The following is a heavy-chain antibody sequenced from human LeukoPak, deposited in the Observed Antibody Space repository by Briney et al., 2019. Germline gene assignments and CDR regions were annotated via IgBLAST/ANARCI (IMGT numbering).Heavy chain of an antibody. J-gene: IGHJ4*02. CDR3: ARDLNLSY. D-gene: IGHD2/OR15-2a*01. CDR2: ISSSSSYI. CDR1: GFTFSRYS. Sequence: GGSLRLSCAASGFTFSRYSMNWVRQAPGKGLEWGSSISSSSSYIYDADSVKGRFTISRDNAKNSLYLQMNSLRDEDTAVYYCARDLNLSYWGQGTLVTVSS. V-gene: IGHV3-21*01.